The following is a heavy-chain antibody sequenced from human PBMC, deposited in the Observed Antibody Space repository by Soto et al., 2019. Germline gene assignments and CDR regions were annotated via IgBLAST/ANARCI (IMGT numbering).Heavy chain of an antibody. J-gene: IGHJ6*02. CDR3: ARGLDYYGSGAPLV. D-gene: IGHD3-10*01. Sequence: RLSCAASGFTFSSYWMSWVRQAPGKGLEWVANIKQDGSEKYYVDSVKGRFTISRDNAKNSLYLQMNSLRAEDTAVYYCARGLDYYGSGAPLVWGQGTTVTVSS. V-gene: IGHV3-7*01. CDR1: GFTFSSYW. CDR2: IKQDGSEK.